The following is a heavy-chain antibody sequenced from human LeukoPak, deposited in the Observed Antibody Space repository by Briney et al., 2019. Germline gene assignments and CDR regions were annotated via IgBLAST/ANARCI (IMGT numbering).Heavy chain of an antibody. CDR3: ARSNPGGLGAFDI. D-gene: IGHD3-16*01. CDR2: IYYSGTT. Sequence: SETLSLTCTGSGGSISSYYWSWIRQPPGKGLEWIGYIYYSGTTNYNPSLKSRVTISVDTSKNQFSLKLSSVTAADTAVYYCARSNPGGLGAFDIWGQGTMVTVSS. J-gene: IGHJ3*02. CDR1: GGSISSYY. V-gene: IGHV4-59*08.